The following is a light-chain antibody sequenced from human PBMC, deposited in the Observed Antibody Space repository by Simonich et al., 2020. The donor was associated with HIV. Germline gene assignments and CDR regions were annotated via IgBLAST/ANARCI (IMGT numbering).Light chain of an antibody. CDR3: QQYNSYSWT. J-gene: IGKJ1*01. V-gene: IGKV6-21*02. CDR2: YAS. Sequence: EIVLTQSPDFQSVTPKEKVTITCRASQSIGSSLHWYQQKPDQSPKLLIKYASQSISGVPSRFSGSGSGTEFTLTISSMQPDDFATYYCQQYNSYSWTFGQGTKVEIK. CDR1: QSIGSS.